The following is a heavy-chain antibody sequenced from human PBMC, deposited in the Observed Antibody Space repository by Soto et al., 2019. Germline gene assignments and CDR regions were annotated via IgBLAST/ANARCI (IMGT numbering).Heavy chain of an antibody. V-gene: IGHV4-30-2*01. CDR3: ARERYSGYDFWFDP. D-gene: IGHD5-12*01. CDR2: IYHSGST. CDR1: GGSISSGGYS. J-gene: IGHJ5*02. Sequence: QLQLQESGSGLVKPSQTLSLTCAVSGGSISSGGYSWSWIRQPPGKGLEWIGYIYHSGSTYYNPSLKSRVTISVDRSKNQFSLKLSSVTAADTAVYYCARERYSGYDFWFDPWGQGTLVTVSS.